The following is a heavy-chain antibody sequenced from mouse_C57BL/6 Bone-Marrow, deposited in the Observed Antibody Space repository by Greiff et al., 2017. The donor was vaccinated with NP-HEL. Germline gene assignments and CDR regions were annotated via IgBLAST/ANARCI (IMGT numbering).Heavy chain of an antibody. V-gene: IGHV1-55*01. Sequence: VQLQQPGAELVKPGASVKLSCKASGYTFTSYWITWVKQRPGQGLEWIGDIYPGSGSINYNEKFKCKATLTVDTSSSTAYMQLSSLTSEDSAVYDCARSNWDGAMDYWGQGTSVTVSS. CDR3: ARSNWDGAMDY. D-gene: IGHD4-1*01. CDR2: IYPGSGSI. CDR1: GYTFTSYW. J-gene: IGHJ4*01.